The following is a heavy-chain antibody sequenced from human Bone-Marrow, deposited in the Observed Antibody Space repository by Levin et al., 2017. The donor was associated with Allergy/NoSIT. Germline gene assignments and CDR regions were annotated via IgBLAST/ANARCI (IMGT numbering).Heavy chain of an antibody. Sequence: SETLSLTCTVSGGSISSSSHYWDWIRQPPGKGLEWIGSIYYSGSTYYNPSLKGRVAIYVDTSKNQFSLNLDSVTAADTAVYFCARLVGMTTATPRRYYDLWGRGTLVTVSS. D-gene: IGHD4-17*01. J-gene: IGHJ2*01. V-gene: IGHV4-39*01. CDR3: ARLVGMTTATPRRYYDL. CDR2: IYYSGST. CDR1: GGSISSSSHY.